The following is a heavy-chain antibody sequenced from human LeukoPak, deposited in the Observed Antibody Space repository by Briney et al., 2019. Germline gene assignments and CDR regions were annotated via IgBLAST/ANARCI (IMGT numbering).Heavy chain of an antibody. V-gene: IGHV4-38-2*02. Sequence: PSETLSLTCTVSGYSISSGYYWGWIRQPPGKGLEWIGSIYHSGSTYYNPSLKSRVTISVDTSKNQFSLKLSSVTAADTAVYYCAREAAGLYYFDYWGQGTLVTVFS. CDR2: IYHSGST. CDR3: AREAAGLYYFDY. J-gene: IGHJ4*02. CDR1: GYSISSGYY. D-gene: IGHD6-13*01.